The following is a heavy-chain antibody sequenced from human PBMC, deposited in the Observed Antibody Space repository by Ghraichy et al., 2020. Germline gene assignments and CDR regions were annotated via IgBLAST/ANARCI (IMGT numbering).Heavy chain of an antibody. CDR1: GFPFSTSV. Sequence: GVLRLSCTASGFPFSTSVMSWARQAPGKGLEWVSTITNSGDSTFYADSVKGRFTISRDNSKNTLFLQMSSLRAEDTAVYYCMRGGWGANWGQGTLVTVSS. J-gene: IGHJ4*02. CDR2: ITNSGDST. V-gene: IGHV3-23*01. D-gene: IGHD3-16*01. CDR3: MRGGWGAN.